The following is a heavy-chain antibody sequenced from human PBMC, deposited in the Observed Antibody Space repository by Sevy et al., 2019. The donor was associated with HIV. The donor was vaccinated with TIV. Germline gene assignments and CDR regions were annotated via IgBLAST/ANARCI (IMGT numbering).Heavy chain of an antibody. Sequence: GGSLRLSCAASGFTFSSYAMHWVRQAPGKGLEWVAVISYDGSNKYYADSVKGRFTISRDNSKNTLYLQMNSLRAEDTAVYYCARGLQQQIRFDPRGVGMDVWGQGTTVTVSS. CDR2: ISYDGSNK. CDR1: GFTFSSYA. CDR3: ARGLQQQIRFDPRGVGMDV. V-gene: IGHV3-30*04. J-gene: IGHJ6*02. D-gene: IGHD6-13*01.